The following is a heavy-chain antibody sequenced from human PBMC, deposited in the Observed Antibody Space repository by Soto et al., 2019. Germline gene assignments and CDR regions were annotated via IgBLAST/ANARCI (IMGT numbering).Heavy chain of an antibody. CDR3: AKDLSGWPPYSYYGRHV. D-gene: IGHD6-19*01. Sequence: HPGGSLRLSCAASGFTFSSYGMHWVRQAPGKGLEWVAVISYDGSNKYYADSVKGRFTISRDNSKNTLYLQMNSLRAEDTAVYYCAKDLSGWPPYSYYGRHVWGKGTTVTVSS. CDR1: GFTFSSYG. J-gene: IGHJ6*04. V-gene: IGHV3-30*18. CDR2: ISYDGSNK.